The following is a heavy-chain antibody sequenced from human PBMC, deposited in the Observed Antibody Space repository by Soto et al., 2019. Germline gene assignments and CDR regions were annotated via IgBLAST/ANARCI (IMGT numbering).Heavy chain of an antibody. CDR3: ARCGGSCYSGWFDP. D-gene: IGHD2-15*01. CDR2: IWYDGSNK. CDR1: GFTFSSYG. V-gene: IGHV3-33*01. J-gene: IGHJ5*02. Sequence: QVQLVESGGGVVQPGRSLRLSCAASGFTFSSYGMHWVRQAPGKGLEWVAVIWYDGSNKYYADSVKGRFTISRDNSKNTLYLQMNSLRAEDTAVYYCARCGGSCYSGWFDPWGQGTLVTVSS.